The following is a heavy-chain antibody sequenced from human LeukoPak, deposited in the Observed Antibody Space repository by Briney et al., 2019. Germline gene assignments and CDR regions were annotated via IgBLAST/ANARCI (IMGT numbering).Heavy chain of an antibody. V-gene: IGHV3-7*01. CDR1: GFTFSSYS. D-gene: IGHD3-9*01. CDR3: ARGNRVLRYFDWLFWNAFDI. J-gene: IGHJ3*02. CDR2: IKQDGSEK. Sequence: GGSLRLSCAASGFTFSSYSMSWVRQAPGKGLEWVANIKQDGSEKYYVDSVKGRFTISRDNAKNSLYLQMNSLRAEDTAVYYCARGNRVLRYFDWLFWNAFDIWGQGTMVTVSS.